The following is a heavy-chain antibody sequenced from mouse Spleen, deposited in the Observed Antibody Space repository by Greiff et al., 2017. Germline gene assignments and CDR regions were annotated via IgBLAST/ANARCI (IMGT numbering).Heavy chain of an antibody. V-gene: IGHV1-55*01. CDR2: IYPGSGST. J-gene: IGHJ4*01. Sequence: VKLVESGAELVKPGASVKMSCKASGYTFTSYWITWVKQRPGQGLEWIGDIYPGSGSTNYNEKFKSKATLTVDTSSSTAYMQLSSLTSEDSAVYYCARNPRGAMDYWGQGTSVTVSS. CDR3: ARNPRGAMDY. CDR1: GYTFTSYW.